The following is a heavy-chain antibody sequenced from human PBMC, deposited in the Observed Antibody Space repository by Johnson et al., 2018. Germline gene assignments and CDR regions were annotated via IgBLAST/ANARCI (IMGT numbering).Heavy chain of an antibody. CDR3: AGVTTDFYDSSGYGFQH. Sequence: VQLVESGGGLVQPGGSLRLSCEATGLSFSSYSLNWVRQAPGKGLEWISYISSSSRTIYYADSVKGRLPISRDDAKNSLYLQMNSLRDEDTAVYYCAGVTTDFYDSSGYGFQHGGQGTLVTVSS. D-gene: IGHD3-22*01. J-gene: IGHJ1*01. V-gene: IGHV3-48*02. CDR2: ISSSSRTI. CDR1: GLSFSSYS.